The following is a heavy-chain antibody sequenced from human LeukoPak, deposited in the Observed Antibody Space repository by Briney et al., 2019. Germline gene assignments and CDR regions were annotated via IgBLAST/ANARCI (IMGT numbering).Heavy chain of an antibody. D-gene: IGHD6-19*01. V-gene: IGHV3-74*01. CDR2: INSDGSST. CDR3: ARRSGIAVAGAFDY. CDR1: GFTFSSYW. J-gene: IGHJ4*02. Sequence: GGSLRLSCAASGFTFSSYWMHWVRQAPGKGLVWVSRINSDGSSTNYADSVKGRFTISRDNAKNTLYLQMNSLRAEDTAVYYCARRSGIAVAGAFDYWGQGTLVTVSS.